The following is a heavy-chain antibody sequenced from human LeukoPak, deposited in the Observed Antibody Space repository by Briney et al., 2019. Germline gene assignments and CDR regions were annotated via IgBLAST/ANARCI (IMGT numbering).Heavy chain of an antibody. V-gene: IGHV3-23*01. CDR2: ISGSGGST. J-gene: IGHJ4*02. D-gene: IGHD6-19*01. CDR3: AGSGGWSVGGYYFDY. CDR1: GFTFSSYA. Sequence: PGGSLRLSCAASGFTFSSYAMSWVRQAPGKGLEWVSAISGSGGSTYYADSVKGRFTISRDNSKNTLYLQMNSLRAEDTAVYYCAGSGGWSVGGYYFDYWGQGTLVTVSS.